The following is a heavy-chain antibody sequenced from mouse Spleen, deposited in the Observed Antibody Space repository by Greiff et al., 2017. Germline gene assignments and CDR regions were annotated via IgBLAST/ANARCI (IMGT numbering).Heavy chain of an antibody. J-gene: IGHJ4*01. D-gene: IGHD3-2*01. CDR3: VRGQLGPREYAMDY. Sequence: VMLVESGPGLVAPSQSLFITCSVSGFSLTSYEINWVRQPPGKGLEWLGVIWTGGSTNYNSALISRLSISKDNSKSLVFLKMNSLQTDDTAIYYCVRGQLGPREYAMDYWGQGTSVTVSS. CDR1: GFSLTSYE. V-gene: IGHV2S3*01. CDR2: IWTGGST.